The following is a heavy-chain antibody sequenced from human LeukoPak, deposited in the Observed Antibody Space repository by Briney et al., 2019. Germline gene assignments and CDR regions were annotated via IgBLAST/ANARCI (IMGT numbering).Heavy chain of an antibody. V-gene: IGHV4-34*01. J-gene: IGHJ6*03. D-gene: IGHD3-10*01. Sequence: SETLSLTCAVYGGSFSGYYWSWIRQPPGKGLEWIGEINHSGSTNYNPSLKSRVTVSVDTSKNQFSLKLSSVTAADTAVYYCARNGAITMVRGVAFYYYYYMDVWGKGTTVTVSS. CDR3: ARNGAITMVRGVAFYYYYYMDV. CDR1: GGSFSGYY. CDR2: INHSGST.